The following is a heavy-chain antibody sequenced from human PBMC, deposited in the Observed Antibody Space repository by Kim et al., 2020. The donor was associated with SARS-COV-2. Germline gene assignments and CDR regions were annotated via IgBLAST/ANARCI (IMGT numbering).Heavy chain of an antibody. J-gene: IGHJ3*02. V-gene: IGHV4-39*01. CDR3: ASTFYITMVRGVIITRTSPVAFDI. Sequence: SETLSLTCTVSGGSISSSSYYWGWIRQPPGKGLEWIGSIYYSGSTYYNPSLKSRVTISVDTSKNQFSLKLSSVTAADTAVYYCASTFYITMVRGVIITRTSPVAFDIWGQGTMVTVSS. CDR1: GGSISSSSYY. D-gene: IGHD3-10*01. CDR2: IYYSGST.